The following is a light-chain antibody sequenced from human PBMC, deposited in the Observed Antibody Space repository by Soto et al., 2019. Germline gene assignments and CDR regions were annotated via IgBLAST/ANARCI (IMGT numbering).Light chain of an antibody. V-gene: IGKV1-5*03. CDR3: QQYNGYST. Sequence: DIQMTQSPSTLSASVGDRITITCRASQSIGSWLAWYQQKPGKAPKLLLYKASSLESGVPSRFSGSGSGTEFTLTISSLQPDDCATYYCQQYNGYSTFGQGTKVEI. CDR2: KAS. J-gene: IGKJ1*01. CDR1: QSIGSW.